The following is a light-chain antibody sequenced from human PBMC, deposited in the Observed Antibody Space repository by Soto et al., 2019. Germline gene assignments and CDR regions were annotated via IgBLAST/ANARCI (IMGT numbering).Light chain of an antibody. CDR1: QSVSST. Sequence: EIVLTQSPATLSLSPGERATLSCRASQSVSSTLAWYQQKPGQAPRLLIYDASHRATGIPARFSGSGSGTDFTLTISSLEPXDFXXXXXXXRSNLPRTFGQGTKVEIK. CDR2: DAS. J-gene: IGKJ1*01. CDR3: XXRSNLPRT. V-gene: IGKV3-11*01.